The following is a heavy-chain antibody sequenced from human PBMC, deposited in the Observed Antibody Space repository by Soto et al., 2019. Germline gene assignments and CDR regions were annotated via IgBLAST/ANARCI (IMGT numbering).Heavy chain of an antibody. CDR1: GFTFSSYG. CDR2: ISYDGSNK. CDR3: AKWNGGFDY. J-gene: IGHJ4*02. Sequence: QVQLVESGGGVVQPGRSLRLSCAASGFTFSSYGMHWVRQAPGEGLEWVAVISYDGSNKYYADSVKGRFTISRDNSKNTLYLQMNSLRAEDTAVYYCAKWNGGFDYWGQGTLVTVSS. V-gene: IGHV3-30*18. D-gene: IGHD3-16*01.